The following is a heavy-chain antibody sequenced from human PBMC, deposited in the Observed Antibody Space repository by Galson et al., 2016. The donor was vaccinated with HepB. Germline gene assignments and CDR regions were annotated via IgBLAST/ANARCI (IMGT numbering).Heavy chain of an antibody. CDR3: AKDFHSGSQFVYEPFDH. CDR1: GFTFRSFG. J-gene: IGHJ4*02. V-gene: IGHV3-30*18. CDR2: ISYDETNK. D-gene: IGHD1-26*01. Sequence: SLRLSCAASGFTFRSFGMHWVRQAPGKGLEWVAIISYDETNKQYADSVKGRFSISRDNSKNTLYLEMTSLKPEDTAVYHCAKDFHSGSQFVYEPFDHWGQGTLVTVSS.